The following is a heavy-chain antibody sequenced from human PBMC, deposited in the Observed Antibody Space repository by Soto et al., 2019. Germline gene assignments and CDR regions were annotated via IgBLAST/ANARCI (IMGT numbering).Heavy chain of an antibody. Sequence: GGSLRLSCAASGFTFSSYAMSWVRQAPGKGLEWVSAISGSGGSTYYADSVKGRFTISRDNSKNTLYLQMNSLRAEDTAVYYCASYSGSYPSPAFDYWGQGTLVTVSS. CDR2: ISGSGGST. CDR1: GFTFSSYA. V-gene: IGHV3-23*01. J-gene: IGHJ4*02. D-gene: IGHD1-26*01. CDR3: ASYSGSYPSPAFDY.